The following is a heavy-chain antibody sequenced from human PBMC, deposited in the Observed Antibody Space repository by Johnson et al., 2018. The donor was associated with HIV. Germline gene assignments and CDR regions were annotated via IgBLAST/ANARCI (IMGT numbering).Heavy chain of an antibody. J-gene: IGHJ3*02. V-gene: IGHV3-20*04. Sequence: VQLVESGGGLVQPGGSLRLSCAASGFTFSSYDMHWVRQAPGKGLEWVSGINWNGGSTGYTDSVQGRFTISRDNAKNSLYLQMNSLRAEDTALYYCAKDIVPMVQTDAFDIWGQGTMVTVSS. CDR1: GFTFSSYD. CDR2: INWNGGST. CDR3: AKDIVPMVQTDAFDI. D-gene: IGHD3-10*01.